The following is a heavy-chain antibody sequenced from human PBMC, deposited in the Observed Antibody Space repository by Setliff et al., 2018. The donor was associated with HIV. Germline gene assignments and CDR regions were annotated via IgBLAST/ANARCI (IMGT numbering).Heavy chain of an antibody. J-gene: IGHJ4*02. CDR2: IDPEDGDA. CDR1: GYTFTDFN. CDR3: ATVTGARCFDN. Sequence: ASVKVSCKASGYTFTDFNIHWVRQAPGRSLAWVGRIDPEDGDAVYAENFRGRVAMTADTSADTAYLELRLLTSQDTAIYFCATVTGARCFDNWGQGSLVTVSS. V-gene: IGHV1-69-2*01.